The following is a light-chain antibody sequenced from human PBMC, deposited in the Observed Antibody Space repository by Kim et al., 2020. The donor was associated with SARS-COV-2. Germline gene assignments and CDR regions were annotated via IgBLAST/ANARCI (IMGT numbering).Light chain of an antibody. CDR2: EDN. Sequence: NFMLTQPHSVSESPGKTVTISCTRSSGSIASNYVQWYQQRPGSAPTTVIYEDNQRPSGVPDRFSGSIDSSSNSASLTISGLKTEDEADYYCQSYDSSNHRLVFGGGTQLTVL. J-gene: IGLJ3*02. CDR1: SGSIASNY. CDR3: QSYDSSNHRLV. V-gene: IGLV6-57*03.